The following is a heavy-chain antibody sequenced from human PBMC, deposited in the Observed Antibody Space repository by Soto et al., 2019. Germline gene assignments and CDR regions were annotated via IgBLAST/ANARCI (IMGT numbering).Heavy chain of an antibody. CDR2: ISYDGRNK. D-gene: IGHD2-21*01. J-gene: IGHJ5*02. CDR1: GFVSNDYD. V-gene: IGHV3-30*03. CDR3: SRGIKGGLDA. Sequence: QVQLAESGGGLVQPGRSLRLSCATSGFVSNDYDIHWVRQAPGKGLAWLAYISYDGRNKYYADSVKGRFTISRDNSKNTLSLQINSLGAEDTAVYYCSRGIKGGLDAWGPGTLVTVSS.